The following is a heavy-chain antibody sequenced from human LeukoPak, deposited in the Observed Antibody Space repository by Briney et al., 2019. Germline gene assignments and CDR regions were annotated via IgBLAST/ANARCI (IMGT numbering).Heavy chain of an antibody. CDR3: ARGRPQAFIVATADPGFDY. CDR1: GYTFTSYD. V-gene: IGHV1-8*01. D-gene: IGHD5-12*01. CDR2: MNPNSGNT. J-gene: IGHJ4*02. Sequence: EASVKVSCKASGYTFTSYDINWVRQATGQGLEWMGWMNPNSGNTGYAQKFQGRVTMTRNTSISTAYMELSSLRSEDTAVYYCARGRPQAFIVATADPGFDYWGQGTLVTVSS.